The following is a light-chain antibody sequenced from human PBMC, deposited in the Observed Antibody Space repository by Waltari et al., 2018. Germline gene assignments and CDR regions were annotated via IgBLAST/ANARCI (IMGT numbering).Light chain of an antibody. CDR2: KAS. J-gene: IGKJ1*01. Sequence: DIQVTQSPSTLSASVGDRVTLTCRASQSIVVWLAWYQQKPGKAPRLLIYKASYLASGVPSRFSGSGSGTAFTLTISSLQADDFATYYCLQYNSYPWTFGQGTKVEIK. CDR3: LQYNSYPWT. V-gene: IGKV1-5*03. CDR1: QSIVVW.